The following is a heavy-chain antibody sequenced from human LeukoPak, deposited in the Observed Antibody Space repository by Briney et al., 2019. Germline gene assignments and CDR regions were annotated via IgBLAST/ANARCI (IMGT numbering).Heavy chain of an antibody. D-gene: IGHD1-26*01. CDR3: ARGIDSASPPLGTFEI. CDR2: ISPSGGST. V-gene: IGHV1-46*01. Sequence: ASVKVSCKAFGYTFTSNYMHWVRQAPGQGPEWMGVISPSGGSTTYAQKFQGRVTMTRDTSTSTVYMELRSLRSDDTAVYYCARGIDSASPPLGTFEIWGQGTMVTVSS. J-gene: IGHJ3*02. CDR1: GYTFTSNY.